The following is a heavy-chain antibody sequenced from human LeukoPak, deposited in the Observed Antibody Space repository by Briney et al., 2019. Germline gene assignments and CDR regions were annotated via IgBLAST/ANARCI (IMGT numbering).Heavy chain of an antibody. D-gene: IGHD1-7*01. CDR1: GGSISSSSYY. CDR2: IYYSGST. V-gene: IGHV4-39*01. J-gene: IGHJ5*02. Sequence: PSETLSLTCTVSGGSISSSSYYWGWIRQPPGKGLEWIGSIYYSGSTYYNPSLKSRVTISVDTSKNQFSLKLSSVTAADTAVYYCAGNWNLVHNWFDPWGQGTLVTVSS. CDR3: AGNWNLVHNWFDP.